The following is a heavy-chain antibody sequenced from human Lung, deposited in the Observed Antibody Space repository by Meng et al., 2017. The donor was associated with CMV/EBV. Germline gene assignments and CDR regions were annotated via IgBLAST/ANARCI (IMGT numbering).Heavy chain of an antibody. CDR3: ARDPTKTHSGSYYDY. CDR1: GYTFTSYG. J-gene: IGHJ4*02. V-gene: IGHV1-18*01. Sequence: QVQLVQSGAEVKKPGASVKVSCTASGYTFTSYGISWVRQAPGQGLEWMGWISAYNGNTNYAQKLQGRVTMTTDTSTSKTYMELRSLRSDDTAVYYCARDPTKTHSGSYYDYWGQGTLVTVSS. D-gene: IGHD1-26*01. CDR2: ISAYNGNT.